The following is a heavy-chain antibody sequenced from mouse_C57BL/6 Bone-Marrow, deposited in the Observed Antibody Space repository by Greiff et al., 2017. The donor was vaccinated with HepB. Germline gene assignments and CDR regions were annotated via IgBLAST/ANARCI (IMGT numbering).Heavy chain of an antibody. Sequence: VQLQQSGAELARPGASVKLSCKASGYTFTSYGISWVKQRTGQGLEWIGEIYPRSGNTYYNEKFKGKATLTADKSSSTAYMGLRSLTSEDSAVYFCARGTTPFDYWGQGTTLTVSS. J-gene: IGHJ2*01. CDR3: ARGTTPFDY. D-gene: IGHD5-5*01. V-gene: IGHV1-81*01. CDR2: IYPRSGNT. CDR1: GYTFTSYG.